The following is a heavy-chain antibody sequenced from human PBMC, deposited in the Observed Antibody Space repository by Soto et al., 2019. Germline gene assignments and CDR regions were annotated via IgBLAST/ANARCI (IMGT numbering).Heavy chain of an antibody. CDR3: AKAAVWHNYGFDF. Sequence: GGSLRLSCAASGFTFSNNVMTWVRQAPGKGLEWVSAISGSGGSTSYADSVKGRFTISRDNSQNTLYLQMNSLRAEDTALYYCAKAAVWHNYGFDFWGQGTPVTVSS. CDR2: ISGSGGST. J-gene: IGHJ4*02. CDR1: GFTFSNNV. D-gene: IGHD3-16*01. V-gene: IGHV3-23*01.